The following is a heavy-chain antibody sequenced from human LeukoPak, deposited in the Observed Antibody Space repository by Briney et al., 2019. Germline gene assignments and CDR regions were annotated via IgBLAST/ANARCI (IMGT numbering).Heavy chain of an antibody. V-gene: IGHV3-21*04. J-gene: IGHJ6*02. CDR1: GFTFSTYS. CDR3: ARDLRYFDWSNMGYYYYGMDV. CDR2: ISSSGAYI. Sequence: GGSLRLSCAASGFTFSTYSMNWVRQAPGKGLECVSSISSSGAYIYYADSVKGRFTISRDNAKNSLYLQMNSLRAEDTAVYYCARDLRYFDWSNMGYYYYGMDVWGQGTTVTVSS. D-gene: IGHD3-9*01.